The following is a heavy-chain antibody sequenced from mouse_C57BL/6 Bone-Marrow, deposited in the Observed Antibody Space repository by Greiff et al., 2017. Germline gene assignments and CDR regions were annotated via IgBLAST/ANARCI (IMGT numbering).Heavy chain of an antibody. D-gene: IGHD1-1*01. V-gene: IGHV1-81*01. CDR1: GYTFTSYG. CDR3: AREGYYGNYAMDY. Sequence: QVQLQQSGAELARPGASVKLSCKASGYTFTSYGISWVKQRTGQGLEWIGEIYPRSGNTYYNEKFKGKATMTADKSSSTEYMELRSLTSENSAVYFCAREGYYGNYAMDYWGQGTSVTVSS. CDR2: IYPRSGNT. J-gene: IGHJ4*01.